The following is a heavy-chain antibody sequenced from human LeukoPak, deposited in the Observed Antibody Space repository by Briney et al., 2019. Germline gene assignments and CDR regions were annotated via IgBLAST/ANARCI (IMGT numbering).Heavy chain of an antibody. CDR3: EKDYYFWSGYSSQPGGYFDY. Sequence: AGGSLRLSCAASGFTFSSSGMHWVRQAPGKGLEWVAFIRFDGSNKYYADSVKGRFTISRGNSKNTLYLQMNSLRAEDAAVYYWEKDYYFWSGYSSQPGGYFDYGARGTLVTVPS. J-gene: IGHJ4*02. CDR2: IRFDGSNK. D-gene: IGHD3-3*01. CDR1: GFTFSSSG. V-gene: IGHV3-30*02.